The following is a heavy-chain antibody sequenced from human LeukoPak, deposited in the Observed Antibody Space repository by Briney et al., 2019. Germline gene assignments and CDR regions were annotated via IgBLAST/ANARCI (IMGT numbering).Heavy chain of an antibody. Sequence: ASVKVSCKASGYTFTGYYMHWVRQAPGQGLEWMGWINPNSGGTNYAQKFQGRVTMTRDTSISTAYMELSRLRSDDTAVYYCARVDQSGYDTRGWFDPWGQGTLVTVSS. CDR3: ARVDQSGYDTRGWFDP. V-gene: IGHV1-2*02. CDR1: GYTFTGYY. CDR2: INPNSGGT. J-gene: IGHJ5*02. D-gene: IGHD5-12*01.